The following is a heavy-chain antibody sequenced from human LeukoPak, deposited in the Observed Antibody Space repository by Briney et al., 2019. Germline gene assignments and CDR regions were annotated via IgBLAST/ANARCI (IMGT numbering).Heavy chain of an antibody. D-gene: IGHD1-26*01. J-gene: IGHJ4*02. V-gene: IGHV3-23*01. Sequence: GGSLRLSCAASGLTFSSYGMSWVRQAPGRGLEWVSAISTTGGTTYYADSVKGRFTISRDNAKKSLYLQMKSLRAEDTAVYYCAKDGGTHFDHWGQGTLVTVSS. CDR3: AKDGGTHFDH. CDR1: GLTFSSYG. CDR2: ISTTGGTT.